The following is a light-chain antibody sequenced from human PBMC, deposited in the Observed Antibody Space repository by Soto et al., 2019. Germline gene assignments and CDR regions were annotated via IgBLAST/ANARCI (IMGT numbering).Light chain of an antibody. V-gene: IGKV3-11*01. CDR3: QQRNSWPYT. CDR2: DTS. CDR1: QSVSSY. J-gene: IGKJ2*01. Sequence: EIVLTQSPATLSLSPGERATLACRASQSVSSYLGWYQQKPGQAPRLLIYDTSNRATGIPARFSGSGSGTDFTLTISSLEPDDFAVYYCQQRNSWPYTFGQGTKLEIK.